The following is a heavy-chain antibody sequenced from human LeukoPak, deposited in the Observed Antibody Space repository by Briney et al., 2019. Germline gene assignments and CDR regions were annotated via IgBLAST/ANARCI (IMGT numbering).Heavy chain of an antibody. Sequence: SETLSLTCTVSGGSISSSSYYWGWIRQPPGKGLEWIGSIYYSGSTNYNPSLKGRVTISVDTSKNQFSLKLSSVTAADTAVYYCARHPKGVPGTPRGYYYYGMDIWGQGTAVAVSS. CDR3: ARHPKGVPGTPRGYYYYGMDI. D-gene: IGHD1-14*01. CDR1: GGSISSSSYY. J-gene: IGHJ6*02. V-gene: IGHV4-39*01. CDR2: IYYSGST.